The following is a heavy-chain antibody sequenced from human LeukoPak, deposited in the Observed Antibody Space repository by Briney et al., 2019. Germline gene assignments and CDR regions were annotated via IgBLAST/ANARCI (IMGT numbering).Heavy chain of an antibody. CDR2: ISGSGGST. CDR1: GFTFNSYA. CDR3: AKERRAVAGNFELDY. J-gene: IGHJ4*02. V-gene: IGHV3-23*01. Sequence: GGSLRLSCAASGFTFNSYAMSWVRRAPGKGLEWVSAISGSGGSTFYADSVRGRFTTSRDNSKNTLYLQMNSLRAEDTALYYCAKERRAVAGNFELDYWGQGTLVTVSS. D-gene: IGHD6-19*01.